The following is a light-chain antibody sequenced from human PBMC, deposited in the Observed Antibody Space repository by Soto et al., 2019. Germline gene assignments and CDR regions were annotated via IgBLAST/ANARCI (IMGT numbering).Light chain of an antibody. CDR3: TSFARGSTLV. CDR2: ATS. CDR1: SSDVGGYNL. Sequence: QSALTQPASVSGSPGQSITISCTGTSSDVGGYNLVSWYQQYPGKAPKLMIYATSKRPSGVSNRFSGSKSGDTASLTISGLQAEEEADYYCTSFARGSTLVFGGGTKLTVL. J-gene: IGLJ3*02. V-gene: IGLV2-23*01.